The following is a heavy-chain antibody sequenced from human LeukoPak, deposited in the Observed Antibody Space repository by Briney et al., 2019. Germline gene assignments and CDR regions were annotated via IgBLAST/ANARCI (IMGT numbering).Heavy chain of an antibody. CDR3: ARDIPRVGATGH. J-gene: IGHJ4*02. Sequence: GGSLRLSCAASGFTFSDYYMSWIRQAPGKGLEWVSYINSSGTITYYADSVKGRFTISRDNAKNSLYLQMNSLRAEDTAVYYCARDIPRVGATGHWGRGTLVTVSP. CDR1: GFTFSDYY. CDR2: INSSGTIT. D-gene: IGHD1-26*01. V-gene: IGHV3-11*01.